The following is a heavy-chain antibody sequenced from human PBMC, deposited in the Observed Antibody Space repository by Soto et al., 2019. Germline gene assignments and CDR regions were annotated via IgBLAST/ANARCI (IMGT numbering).Heavy chain of an antibody. CDR1: GGTFSSYA. CDR3: ARVGSYDYVWGSHGY. D-gene: IGHD3-16*01. V-gene: IGHV1-69*06. J-gene: IGHJ4*02. CDR2: IIPIFGTA. Sequence: SVKVSCKASGGTFSSYAISWVRQAPGQGLEWMGGIIPIFGTANYAQKFQGRVTITADKSTSTAYMELSSLRSEDTAVYYCARVGSYDYVWGSHGYWGQGTPVTVSS.